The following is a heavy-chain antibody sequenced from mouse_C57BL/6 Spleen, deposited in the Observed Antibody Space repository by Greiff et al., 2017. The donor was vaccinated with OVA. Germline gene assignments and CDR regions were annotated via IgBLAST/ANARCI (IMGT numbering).Heavy chain of an antibody. D-gene: IGHD1-1*01. CDR1: GYSITSGYY. V-gene: IGHV3-6*01. J-gene: IGHJ4*01. CDR3: SYYYGSSYGGDAMDY. Sequence: EVQLQQSGPGLVKPSQSLSLTCSVTGYSITSGYYWNWIRQFPGNKLEWMGYISYDGSNNYNPSLKNRISITRDTSKNQFFLKLNSVTTEDTATYYCSYYYGSSYGGDAMDYWGQGTSVTVSS. CDR2: ISYDGSN.